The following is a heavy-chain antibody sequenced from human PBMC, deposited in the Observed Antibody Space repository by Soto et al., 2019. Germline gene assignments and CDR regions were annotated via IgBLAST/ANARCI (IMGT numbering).Heavy chain of an antibody. CDR3: ASLTRVQCFGAKLDAFDI. D-gene: IGHD3-10*01. Sequence: SVKVSCKASGGTFSSYAISWVRQAPGPGLEWMGGIIPIFGTANYAQKFQGRITITADESTSTAYMELSTLRSEDTAVYYCASLTRVQCFGAKLDAFDIWGQGTMVTVSS. CDR2: IIPIFGTA. J-gene: IGHJ3*02. V-gene: IGHV1-69*13. CDR1: GGTFSSYA.